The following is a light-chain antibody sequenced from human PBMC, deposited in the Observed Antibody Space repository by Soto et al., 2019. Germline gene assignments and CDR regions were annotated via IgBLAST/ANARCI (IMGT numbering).Light chain of an antibody. V-gene: IGLV4-69*01. Sequence: QPVLTQSPSASASLGASVKYTCTLSSGHSSYAIAGHEQQPEKGPHYLMKINSDGSHRKGDGIPDRFSGSSTGAERYLTISSLQSEDEADDYCQTWGTGICVFGTGTKVTVL. CDR1: SGHSSYA. J-gene: IGLJ1*01. CDR2: INSDGSH. CDR3: QTWGTGICV.